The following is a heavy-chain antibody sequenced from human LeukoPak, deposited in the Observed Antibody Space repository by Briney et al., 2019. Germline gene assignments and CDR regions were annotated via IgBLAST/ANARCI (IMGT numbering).Heavy chain of an antibody. V-gene: IGHV4-34*01. CDR3: ARENSAIVVVPAAIRRSNWFDP. J-gene: IGHJ5*02. CDR2: INHSGST. CDR1: GGSFSGYY. Sequence: PSETLSLTCAVYGGSFSGYYWSWIRQPPGKGLEWIGEINHSGSTNYNPSLKSRVTISVDTSKNQFSLKLSSVTAADTAVYYCARENSAIVVVPAAIRRSNWFDPWGQGTLVTVSS. D-gene: IGHD2-2*01.